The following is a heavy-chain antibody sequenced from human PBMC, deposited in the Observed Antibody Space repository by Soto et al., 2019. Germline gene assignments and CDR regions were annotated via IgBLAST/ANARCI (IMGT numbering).Heavy chain of an antibody. CDR2: ISVYNANT. Sequence: QIQMVQSGTAVKRSWASVKVSCKTSVYSFTTYGLSWVRQAPGRGLEWVGWISVYNANTNYAQKFQGTVILTTDTPTTTGYMEIKSLSSDYTAVYYCVRDTYYYHSSGPAPFEYWGPGTQVTVSS. CDR1: VYSFTTYG. D-gene: IGHD3-22*01. V-gene: IGHV1-18*01. CDR3: VRDTYYYHSSGPAPFEY. J-gene: IGHJ4*02.